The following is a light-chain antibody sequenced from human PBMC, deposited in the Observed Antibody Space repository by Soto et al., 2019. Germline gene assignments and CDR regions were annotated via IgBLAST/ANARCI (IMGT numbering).Light chain of an antibody. V-gene: IGKV1-39*01. CDR3: QQSYSTPGT. CDR2: AAS. J-gene: IGKJ1*01. CDR1: QSIRKY. Sequence: DIQMTQSPSSLSASVRDRVTITCRATQSIRKYLNWYQQKPGKAPKLLIYAASSLQSGVPSRFSGSGSGPDFTLTISSLQPEDFATYFCQQSYSTPGTFGQGTKVEIK.